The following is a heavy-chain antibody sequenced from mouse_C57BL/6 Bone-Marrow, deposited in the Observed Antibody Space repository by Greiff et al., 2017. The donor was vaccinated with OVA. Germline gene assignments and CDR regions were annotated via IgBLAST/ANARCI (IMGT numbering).Heavy chain of an antibody. J-gene: IGHJ1*03. V-gene: IGHV5-12*01. Sequence: EVKLVESGGGLVQPGGSLKLSCAASGFTFSDYYMYWVRQTPEKRLEWVAYISNGGGSTYYPDTVKGRFTISRDNAKNTLYLQMSRLKSEDTAMYYCARHITTVVRGYFDVWGTGTTVTVSS. D-gene: IGHD1-1*01. CDR3: ARHITTVVRGYFDV. CDR1: GFTFSDYY. CDR2: ISNGGGST.